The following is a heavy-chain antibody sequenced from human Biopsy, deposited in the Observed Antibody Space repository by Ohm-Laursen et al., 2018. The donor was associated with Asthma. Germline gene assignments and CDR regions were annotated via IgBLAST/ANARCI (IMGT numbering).Heavy chain of an antibody. CDR1: GFMFRSFG. D-gene: IGHD2-2*01. CDR3: ARVRFCSSTNCFNYFDS. Sequence: SLRLSCAASGFMFRSFGMHWVRQAPGKGLEWVALIWYDGNQKVYADSVKGRFTISRDNSKNTVYLQMNSPSAEDTAVYFCARVRFCSSTNCFNYFDSWGQGTLVTVSS. CDR2: IWYDGNQK. J-gene: IGHJ4*02. V-gene: IGHV3-33*08.